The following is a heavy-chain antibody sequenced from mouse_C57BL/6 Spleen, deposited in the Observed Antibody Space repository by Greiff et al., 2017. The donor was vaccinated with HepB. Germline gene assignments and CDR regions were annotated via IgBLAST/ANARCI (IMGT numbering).Heavy chain of an antibody. J-gene: IGHJ1*03. D-gene: IGHD1-1*02. CDR3: ARGGSMALYWYFDV. V-gene: IGHV3-6*01. CDR1: GYSITSGYY. Sequence: EVHLVESGPGLVKPSQSLSLTCSVTGYSITSGYYWNWIRQFPGNKLEWMGYISYDGSNNYNPSLKNRISITRDTSKNQFFLKLNSVTTEDTATYYCARGGSMALYWYFDVWGTGTTVTVSS. CDR2: ISYDGSN.